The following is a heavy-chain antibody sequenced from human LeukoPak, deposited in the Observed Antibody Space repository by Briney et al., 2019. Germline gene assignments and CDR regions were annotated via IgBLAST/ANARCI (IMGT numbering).Heavy chain of an antibody. V-gene: IGHV3-53*01. CDR3: ARDLDYYDSSGYYGD. CDR2: IYSGGST. D-gene: IGHD3-22*01. Sequence: GGSLRLSCAASGFTVSSNYMSWVRQAPGKGLEWVSVIYSGGSTYYADSVKGRFTISRDNAKNTLYLQMNSLRAEDTAVYYCARDLDYYDSSGYYGDWGQGTLVTVSS. J-gene: IGHJ4*02. CDR1: GFTVSSNY.